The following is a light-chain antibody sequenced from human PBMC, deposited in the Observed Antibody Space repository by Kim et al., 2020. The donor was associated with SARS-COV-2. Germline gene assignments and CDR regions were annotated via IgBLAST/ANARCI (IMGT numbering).Light chain of an antibody. Sequence: ASVGDSVTITCRASQDINNYLAWFQQKPGEAPKSLIYAASSLLSGVPSQFSGNGSGTDFTLTISSLQPEDFTTYYCQHYYTHPLTFGGGTKVDIK. J-gene: IGKJ4*01. CDR3: QHYYTHPLT. V-gene: IGKV1-16*02. CDR2: AAS. CDR1: QDINNY.